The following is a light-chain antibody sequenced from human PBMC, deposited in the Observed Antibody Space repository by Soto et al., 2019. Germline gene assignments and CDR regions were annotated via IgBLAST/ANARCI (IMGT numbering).Light chain of an antibody. Sequence: QSALTQPASVSGSPGQSITIACTGTSTDVGGYNFASWYQQHPMKAPRLIIYEVTKRPSGVSARFSGSKSANTASLTISGLQAEDEADYYCSSYTSTNTYVFGTGTKVTVL. CDR1: STDVGGYNF. CDR2: EVT. J-gene: IGLJ1*01. V-gene: IGLV2-14*01. CDR3: SSYTSTNTYV.